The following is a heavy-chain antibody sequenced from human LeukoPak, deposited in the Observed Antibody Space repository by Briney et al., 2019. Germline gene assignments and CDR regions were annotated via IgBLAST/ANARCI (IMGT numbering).Heavy chain of an antibody. CDR1: GFIFSSYP. V-gene: IGHV3-30*04. Sequence: GGSLRLSCAASGFIFSSYPIHWVCQAPGKGLEWVAIMSRDGTDQRYADSVKGRFTMSRDNSESALYLQMNSLRAEDTAVYYCARDQGTIFDVVNFAMDVWGQGTRVTVSS. CDR3: ARDQGTIFDVVNFAMDV. J-gene: IGHJ6*02. CDR2: MSRDGTDQ. D-gene: IGHD3-3*01.